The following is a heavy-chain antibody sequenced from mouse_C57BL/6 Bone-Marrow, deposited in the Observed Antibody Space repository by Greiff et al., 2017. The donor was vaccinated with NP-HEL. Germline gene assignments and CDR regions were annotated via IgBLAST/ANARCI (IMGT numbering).Heavy chain of an antibody. CDR1: GFTFTDYY. CDR2: IRNKANGYTT. Sequence: EVKLMESGGGLVQPGGSLSLSCAASGFTFTDYYMSWVRQPPGKALEWLGFIRNKANGYTTEYSAPVKGRFTISRDNSQSILYIQMNALRAEDSATYYCARGGMDYWGQGTSVTVSS. J-gene: IGHJ4*01. V-gene: IGHV7-3*01. CDR3: ARGGMDY.